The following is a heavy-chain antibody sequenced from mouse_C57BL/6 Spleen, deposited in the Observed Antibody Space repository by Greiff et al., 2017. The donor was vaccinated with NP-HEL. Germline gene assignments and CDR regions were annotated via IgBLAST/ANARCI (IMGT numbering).Heavy chain of an antibody. Sequence: VQLQQPGAELVKPGASVKLSCKASGYTFTSYWMQWVKQRPGQGLEWIGEIAPSDSYTNYNQKFKGKATLTVDTSSSTAYMQLSSLTSEDSAVYYCARRIGYYFDYWGQGTTLTVSS. V-gene: IGHV1-50*01. J-gene: IGHJ2*01. CDR3: ARRIGYYFDY. CDR2: IAPSDSYT. CDR1: GYTFTSYW.